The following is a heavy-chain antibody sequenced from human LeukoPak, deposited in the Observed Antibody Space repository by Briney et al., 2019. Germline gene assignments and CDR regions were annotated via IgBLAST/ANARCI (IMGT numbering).Heavy chain of an antibody. Sequence: GASVKVSCKASGYTFTGYYMHWVRQAPGQGLEWMGWINPNSGVTNYAQNFQGRVTVTRDTSISTAYIELGRLRSDDTAVYYCTRGREVGGHDAFDIWGQGTMVTVSS. CDR1: GYTFTGYY. J-gene: IGHJ3*02. V-gene: IGHV1-2*02. D-gene: IGHD1-26*01. CDR3: TRGREVGGHDAFDI. CDR2: INPNSGVT.